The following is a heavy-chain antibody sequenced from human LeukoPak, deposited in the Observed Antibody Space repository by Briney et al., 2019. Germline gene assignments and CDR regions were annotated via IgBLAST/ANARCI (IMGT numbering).Heavy chain of an antibody. V-gene: IGHV4-59*01. Sequence: SKTLSLTCTVSGGSISSYYWSWIRQPPGKGLEWIGYIYYSGSTNYNPSLKSRVTISVDTSKNQFSLKLSSVTAADTAVYYCASTSSSWYNYYYYYMDVWGKGTTVTVSS. CDR1: GGSISSYY. CDR2: IYYSGST. J-gene: IGHJ6*03. CDR3: ASTSSSWYNYYYYYMDV. D-gene: IGHD6-13*01.